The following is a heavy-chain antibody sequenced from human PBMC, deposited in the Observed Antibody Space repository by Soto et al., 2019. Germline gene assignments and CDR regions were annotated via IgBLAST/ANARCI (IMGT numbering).Heavy chain of an antibody. J-gene: IGHJ6*02. D-gene: IGHD2-15*01. CDR1: GGTFSSYA. CDR2: IIPIFGTA. V-gene: IGHV1-69*13. Sequence: SVKVSCKASGGTFSSYAISWVRQAPGQGLEWMGGIIPIFGTANYAQKFQGRVTITADESTSTAYMELSSLRSEDTAVYYCARAPRHCSGGSCYYYGMDVWGQGTTVTVSS. CDR3: ARAPRHCSGGSCYYYGMDV.